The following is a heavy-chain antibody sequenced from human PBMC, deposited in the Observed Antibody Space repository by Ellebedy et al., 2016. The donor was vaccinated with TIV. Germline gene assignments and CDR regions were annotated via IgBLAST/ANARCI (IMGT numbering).Heavy chain of an antibody. CDR2: IYPGDSDT. CDR1: GYSFTIYW. Sequence: GESLKISCKSSGYSFTIYWIAWVRQMPGKGLEWMGIIYPGDSDTRYSPSFQGQVTISADKSINTAYLQWSSLKASDTAVYYCAKSNTGYHPSFDSWGQGTPVTVSS. D-gene: IGHD5-18*01. J-gene: IGHJ4*02. CDR3: AKSNTGYHPSFDS. V-gene: IGHV5-51*01.